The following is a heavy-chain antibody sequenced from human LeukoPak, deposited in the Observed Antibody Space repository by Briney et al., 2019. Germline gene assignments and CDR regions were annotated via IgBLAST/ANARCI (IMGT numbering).Heavy chain of an antibody. D-gene: IGHD3-3*01. J-gene: IGHJ6*02. CDR2: INHSGST. Sequence: PSETLSLTCTVSGGSISGYYWSWIRQPPGKGLEWIGEINHSGSTNYNPSLKSRVTISVDTSKNQFSLKLSSVTAADTAVYYCARRKIPYYDFRSGPPTYYYYGMDVWGQGTTVTVSS. V-gene: IGHV4-34*01. CDR1: GGSISGYY. CDR3: ARRKIPYYDFRSGPPTYYYYGMDV.